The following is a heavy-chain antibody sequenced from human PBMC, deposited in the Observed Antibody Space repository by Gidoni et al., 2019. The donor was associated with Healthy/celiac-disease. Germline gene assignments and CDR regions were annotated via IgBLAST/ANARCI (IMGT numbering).Heavy chain of an antibody. Sequence: QVQLQESGPGLVKPSETLSLTCTVSGGSISSYYWSWIRQPPGKGLEWIGYIYYSGSTNYNPSLKSRVTISVDTSKNQFSLKLSSVTAADTAVYYCARHVSSGWYAWFDPWGQGTLVTVSS. J-gene: IGHJ5*02. CDR3: ARHVSSGWYAWFDP. CDR1: GGSISSYY. V-gene: IGHV4-59*08. D-gene: IGHD6-19*01. CDR2: IYYSGST.